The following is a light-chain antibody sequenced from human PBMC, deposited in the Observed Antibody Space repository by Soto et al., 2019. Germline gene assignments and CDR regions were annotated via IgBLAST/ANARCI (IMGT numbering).Light chain of an antibody. Sequence: QSALTQPASVSGSPGQSITISCTGTGSDVGGYKYVSWYQQLPGKAPKLMIYGVSYRPSGVSDRFSGSKSGNTASLIISGLQVEDEADYYCSSYASSSPFVFGTGTKVTVL. J-gene: IGLJ1*01. CDR3: SSYASSSPFV. CDR2: GVS. V-gene: IGLV2-14*01. CDR1: GSDVGGYKY.